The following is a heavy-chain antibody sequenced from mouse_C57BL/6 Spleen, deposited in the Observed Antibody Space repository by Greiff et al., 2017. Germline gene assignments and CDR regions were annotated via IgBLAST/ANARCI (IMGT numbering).Heavy chain of an antibody. CDR3: ARCYGSTLDY. Sequence: VQLQQSGPELVKPGASVKIFCKASGYALSSPWMNWVKQRPGKGLEWIGRLYPGDGDTNYNGKFKGKATLTADKSSSPAYMQLSSLTSEDSAVYFCARCYGSTLDYWGQGTTLTVSS. D-gene: IGHD1-1*01. V-gene: IGHV1-82*01. CDR1: GYALSSPW. CDR2: LYPGDGDT. J-gene: IGHJ2*01.